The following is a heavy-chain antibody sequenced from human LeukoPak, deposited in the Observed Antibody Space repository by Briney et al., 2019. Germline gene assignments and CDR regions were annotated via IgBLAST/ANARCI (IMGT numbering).Heavy chain of an antibody. J-gene: IGHJ6*02. CDR1: GGSIGSYY. CDR2: IYYSGST. D-gene: IGHD1-7*01. V-gene: IGHV4-59*01. Sequence: PSETLSLICTVSGGSIGSYYWSWIRQPPGKGLEWIGYIYYSGSTNYNPSLKSRVTISVDTAKNQFSLKLRSVTAADTAVYYCARESETKAPQIYYNGLDVWGQGTTVTVSS. CDR3: ARESETKAPQIYYNGLDV.